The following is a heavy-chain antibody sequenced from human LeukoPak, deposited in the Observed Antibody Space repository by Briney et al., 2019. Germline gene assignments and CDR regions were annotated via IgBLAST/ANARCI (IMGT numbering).Heavy chain of an antibody. V-gene: IGHV4-34*01. CDR1: GGSFSGYY. D-gene: IGHD2-2*01. Sequence: PSETLSLTCAVYGGSFSGYYWSWIRQPPGKGLEWIGEINHSGSTNYNPSLKSRVTISVDTSKNQFSLKLSSVTAADTAVYYCARMRYGYCSSTSCHTHSRGYYFDYWGQGTLVTVSS. CDR2: INHSGST. J-gene: IGHJ4*02. CDR3: ARMRYGYCSSTSCHTHSRGYYFDY.